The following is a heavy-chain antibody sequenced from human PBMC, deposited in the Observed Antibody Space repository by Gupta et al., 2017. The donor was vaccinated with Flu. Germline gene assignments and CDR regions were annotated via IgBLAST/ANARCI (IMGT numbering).Heavy chain of an antibody. J-gene: IGHJ6*02. CDR2: INSDGSST. CDR3: ARDRRLRLLNYYYGMDV. Sequence: EVQLVESGGGLVQPGGSLRLSCAASGFPFSSYWMHWVRQAPGKGLVWVSRINSDGSSTSYADSVKGRFTISRDNAKNTLYLQMNSLRAEDTAVYYCARDRRLRLLNYYYGMDVWGQGTTVTVSS. D-gene: IGHD4-17*01. CDR1: GFPFSSYW. V-gene: IGHV3-74*01.